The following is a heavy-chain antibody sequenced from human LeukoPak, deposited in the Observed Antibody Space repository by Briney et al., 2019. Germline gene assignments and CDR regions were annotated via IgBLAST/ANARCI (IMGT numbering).Heavy chain of an antibody. J-gene: IGHJ4*02. CDR3: ARESSRDDYVWGSYRPDY. CDR1: GYTLTGYY. Sequence: ASVKVSCKASGYTLTGYYMHWVRQAPGQGLEWMGWINPNSGGTNYAQKFQGRVTMTRDTSISTAYMELSRLRSDDTAVYYCARESSRDDYVWGSYRPDYWGQGTLVTVSS. CDR2: INPNSGGT. V-gene: IGHV1-2*02. D-gene: IGHD3-16*02.